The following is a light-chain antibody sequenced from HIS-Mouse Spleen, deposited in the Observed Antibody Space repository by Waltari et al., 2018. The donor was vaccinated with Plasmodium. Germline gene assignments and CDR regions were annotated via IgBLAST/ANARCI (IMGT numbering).Light chain of an antibody. CDR2: LNSDGSH. J-gene: IGLJ3*02. CDR3: QTWGTGFWV. CDR1: SGHSRYA. Sequence: QLVLTQSPSASASLGASVTLTCPLASGHSRYAIAWHPQQPEKGPRYLVKLNSDGSHSKGAGIPDRFSGSSSGAERYLTISSLQSEDEADYYCQTWGTGFWVFGGGTKLTVL. V-gene: IGLV4-69*01.